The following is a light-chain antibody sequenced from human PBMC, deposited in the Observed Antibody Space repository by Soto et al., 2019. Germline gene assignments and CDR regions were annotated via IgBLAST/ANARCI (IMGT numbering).Light chain of an antibody. J-gene: IGKJ2*01. CDR3: QQYNSYGYT. CDR2: KAS. CDR1: QSISNW. V-gene: IGKV1-5*03. Sequence: DIQMTQSPSTLSASVGDRVTITCRASQSISNWLAWYQQKPGKAPKVLIYKASSLESGVPSRFSGSGSGTEFPLTISSLQPDDFANYYCQQYNSYGYTFGQGTKLEI.